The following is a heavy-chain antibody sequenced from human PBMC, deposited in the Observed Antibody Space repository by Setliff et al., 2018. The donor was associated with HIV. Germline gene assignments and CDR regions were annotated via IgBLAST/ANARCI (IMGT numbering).Heavy chain of an antibody. D-gene: IGHD3-22*01. Sequence: SVKVSCKASGGILSTYATIWVRQAPGQGLEWLGGIIPLFGRASYAQKFQGRVTITADESTNTAYMELSSLRSGDTAVYYCATHIFSITMKQYPAGREDIWGQGTMVTVSS. CDR3: ATHIFSITMKQYPAGREDI. CDR1: GGILSTYA. J-gene: IGHJ3*02. V-gene: IGHV1-69*13. CDR2: IIPLFGRA.